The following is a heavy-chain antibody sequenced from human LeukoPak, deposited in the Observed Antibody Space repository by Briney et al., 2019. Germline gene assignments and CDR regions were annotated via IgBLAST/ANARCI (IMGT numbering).Heavy chain of an antibody. CDR2: IYYSGST. Sequence: SETLSLTCTVSGGSISSGDYYWSWIRQPPGKGLEWIGYIYYSGSTYYNPSLKSRVTISVDTSKNQLSLKLSSLTAADTAVYYCARHEYSGSYYGLSWFDPRGQGTLVTVSS. V-gene: IGHV4-30-4*08. CDR1: GGSISSGDYY. CDR3: ARHEYSGSYYGLSWFDP. D-gene: IGHD1-26*01. J-gene: IGHJ5*02.